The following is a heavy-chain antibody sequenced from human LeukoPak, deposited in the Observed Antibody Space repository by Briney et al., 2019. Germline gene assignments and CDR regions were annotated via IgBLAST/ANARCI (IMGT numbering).Heavy chain of an antibody. D-gene: IGHD5-24*01. Sequence: GGSLRLSCAASGFTFSSYWMHWVRQAPGKGLEWVANIRQDGSEKYYVDSVKGRFTISRDNAKNSLYLQMNSLRAEDTAVYYCARVGDGYNLGAFDIWGQGTMVTVSS. CDR2: IRQDGSEK. CDR1: GFTFSSYW. J-gene: IGHJ3*02. CDR3: ARVGDGYNLGAFDI. V-gene: IGHV3-7*03.